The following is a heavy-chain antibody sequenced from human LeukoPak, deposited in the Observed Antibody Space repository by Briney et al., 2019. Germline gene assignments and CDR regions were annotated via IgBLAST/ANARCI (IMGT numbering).Heavy chain of an antibody. Sequence: GGSLRLSCAASGFTFSSYAMSWVRQAPGKGLGWVSAISGSGGYTYYADSVKGRFTISRDNSKNTLYLQMNSLRAEDTAVYYCAKLSAYSYGDKGDWGQGTLVTVSS. V-gene: IGHV3-23*01. CDR2: ISGSGGYT. J-gene: IGHJ4*02. D-gene: IGHD5-18*01. CDR1: GFTFSSYA. CDR3: AKLSAYSYGDKGD.